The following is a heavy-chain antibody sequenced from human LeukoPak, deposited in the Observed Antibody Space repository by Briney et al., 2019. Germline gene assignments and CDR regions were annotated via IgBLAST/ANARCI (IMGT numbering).Heavy chain of an antibody. CDR2: INHSGST. J-gene: IGHJ4*02. CDR1: GGSFSGYY. D-gene: IGHD5-18*01. CDR3: ARGGGYSYGSDFDY. V-gene: IGHV4-34*01. Sequence: SETLSLTCAVYGGSFSGYYWSWIRQPPGKGLEWIGKINHSGSTNYNPSLKSRVTISVDTSKNQFSLKLSSVTAADTAVYYCARGGGYSYGSDFDYWGQGTLVTVSS.